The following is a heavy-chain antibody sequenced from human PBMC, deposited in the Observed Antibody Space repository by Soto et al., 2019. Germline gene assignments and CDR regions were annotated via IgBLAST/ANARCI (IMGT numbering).Heavy chain of an antibody. D-gene: IGHD3-22*01. CDR2: ISSDGSSI. J-gene: IGHJ4*02. V-gene: IGHV3-48*02. Sequence: PGGSLRLSCAASGFTFSNYNMNWVRQAPGEGLEWVSFISSDGSSIRYADPVKGRFTISRDIAKNSLYLQMNSLRDEDTAVYYCARDPYYYDNSGYYPKDYWGQGTLVTVSS. CDR3: ARDPYYYDNSGYYPKDY. CDR1: GFTFSNYN.